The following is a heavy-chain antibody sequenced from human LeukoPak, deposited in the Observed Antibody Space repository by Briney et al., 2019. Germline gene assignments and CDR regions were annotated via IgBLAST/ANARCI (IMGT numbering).Heavy chain of an antibody. CDR2: IYHSGST. J-gene: IGHJ4*02. CDR3: ARGEAIAAAGTDFDY. V-gene: IGHV4-4*02. D-gene: IGHD6-13*01. Sequence: SETLSLTCAVSGGSISSSNWWSWVRQPPGKGLEWIGEIYHSGSTNYNPSLKSRVTISVDTSKNQFSLKLSSVTAADTAVYYCARGEAIAAAGTDFDYWGQGTLVTVSS. CDR1: GGSISSSNW.